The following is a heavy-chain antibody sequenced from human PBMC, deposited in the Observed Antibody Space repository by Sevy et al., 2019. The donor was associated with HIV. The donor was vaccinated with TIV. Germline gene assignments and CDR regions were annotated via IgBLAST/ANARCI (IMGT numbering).Heavy chain of an antibody. J-gene: IGHJ4*02. CDR2: INSDGSST. V-gene: IGHV3-74*01. Sequence: GGSLRLSCATSGFTFSSYWMHWVRQAPGKGLVWVSRINSDGSSTSYADSVKGRFTISRDNAKNTLYLQMNSLRAEDTAMYYCAKDWGWFGFPDYWGQGTLVTVSS. CDR3: AKDWGWFGFPDY. D-gene: IGHD3-10*01. CDR1: GFTFSSYW.